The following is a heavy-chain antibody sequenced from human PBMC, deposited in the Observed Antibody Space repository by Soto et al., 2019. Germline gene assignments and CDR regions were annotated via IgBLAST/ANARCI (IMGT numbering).Heavy chain of an antibody. CDR3: AKDLWFGDESPGMDV. D-gene: IGHD3-10*01. J-gene: IGHJ6*01. CDR2: ISYDGSNK. V-gene: IGHV3-30*18. CDR1: GFTFSSYG. Sequence: QVQLVESGGGVVQPGRSLRLSCAASGFTFSSYGMHWVRQAPGKGLEWVAVISYDGSNKYYADSVKGRFTISRDNSKNTLYLQMNSLRAEDTAVYYCAKDLWFGDESPGMDVW.